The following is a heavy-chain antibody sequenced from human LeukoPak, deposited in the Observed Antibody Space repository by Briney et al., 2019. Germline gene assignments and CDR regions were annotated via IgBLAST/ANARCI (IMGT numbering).Heavy chain of an antibody. CDR3: AKDRSREEYYYYGMDV. V-gene: IGHV3-30*04. CDR1: GFTFSSYA. J-gene: IGHJ6*02. Sequence: GRSLKLSCAASGFTFSSYAMHWVRQAPGKGLEWVAVISYDGSNKYYADSVKGRFTISRDNSKNTLYLQMNSLRAEDTAVYYCAKDRSREEYYYYGMDVWGQGTTVTVSS. CDR2: ISYDGSNK. D-gene: IGHD1-26*01.